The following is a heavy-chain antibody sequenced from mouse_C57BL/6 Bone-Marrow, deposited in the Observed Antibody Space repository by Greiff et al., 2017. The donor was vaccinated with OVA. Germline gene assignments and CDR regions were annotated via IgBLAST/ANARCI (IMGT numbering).Heavy chain of an antibody. V-gene: IGHV5-6*01. CDR1: GFTFSSYG. CDR2: ISSGGSYT. Sequence: EVQLQQSGGDLVKPGGSLKLSCAASGFTFSSYGMSWVRQTPDKRLEWVATISSGGSYTYYPDSVKGRFTITRDNAKNTLYLQMSSLKSEDTAREYCARLGAWLAYWGQGTLVTVSA. J-gene: IGHJ3*01. CDR3: ARLGAWLAY.